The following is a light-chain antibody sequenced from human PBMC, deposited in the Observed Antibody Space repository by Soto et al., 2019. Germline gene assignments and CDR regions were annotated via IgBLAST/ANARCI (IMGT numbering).Light chain of an antibody. CDR2: DAS. Sequence: EIVLTQSPATLSLSPGERATLSCRASQSINNYLAWYQQKPGQAPRLLIYDASNRATGIPARFSGSGSGTDFTLTISSLEPEDFAVYYCLRRTHWPPLLTFGPGTKVDIK. CDR1: QSINNY. V-gene: IGKV3-11*01. J-gene: IGKJ3*01. CDR3: LRRTHWPPLLT.